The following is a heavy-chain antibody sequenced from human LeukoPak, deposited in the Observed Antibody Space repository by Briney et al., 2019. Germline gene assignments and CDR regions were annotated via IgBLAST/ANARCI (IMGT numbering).Heavy chain of an antibody. CDR2: INAGNGNT. D-gene: IGHD1-26*01. J-gene: IGHJ4*02. V-gene: IGHV1-3*01. Sequence: GASVKVSCKASGYTFTSYAMHWVRQAPGQRLEWMGWINAGNGNTKYSQKFQGRVTITKDTSASTAYMELSSLRSEDTAVYYCARVSGSYLGTFDYWGQGTLVTVSS. CDR3: ARVSGSYLGTFDY. CDR1: GYTFTSYA.